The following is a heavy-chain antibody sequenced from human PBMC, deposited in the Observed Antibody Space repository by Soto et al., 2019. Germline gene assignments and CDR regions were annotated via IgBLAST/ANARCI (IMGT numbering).Heavy chain of an antibody. D-gene: IGHD3-16*01. CDR3: ARDLVDSRGMDV. CDR2: IWYDGSKK. CDR1: GFTFSSYG. Sequence: PGGSLRLSCAASGFTFSSYGMHWVRQAPGKGLEWVAVIWYDGSKKYYADSVKGRFTISRDNSKNTLYLQMNSLRAEDTAVYYCARDLVDSRGMDVWGQGTTVTVSS. V-gene: IGHV3-33*01. J-gene: IGHJ6*02.